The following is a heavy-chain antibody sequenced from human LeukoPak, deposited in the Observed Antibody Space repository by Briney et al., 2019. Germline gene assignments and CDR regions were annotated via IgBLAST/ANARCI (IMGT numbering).Heavy chain of an antibody. CDR2: IGRYGVTT. CDR3: ATLSDRNFYYSYGLDV. Sequence: GGSLRLSCAASGFTLSTFEMNWVRQAPGKGLEWVAYIGRYGVTTYYADSVKGRFTISGDNAKNSLNLQMNSLRAEDTAVYYCATLSDRNFYYSYGLDVWGQGTTVTVS. CDR1: GFTLSTFE. J-gene: IGHJ6*02. V-gene: IGHV3-48*03. D-gene: IGHD1-14*01.